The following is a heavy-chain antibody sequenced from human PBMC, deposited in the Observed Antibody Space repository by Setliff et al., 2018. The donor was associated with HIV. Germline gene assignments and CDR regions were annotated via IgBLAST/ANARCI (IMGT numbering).Heavy chain of an antibody. CDR1: GGSMSSGDYY. CDR3: ATKGWNAYKAFDY. J-gene: IGHJ4*02. V-gene: IGHV4-31*03. Sequence: PSETLSLTCSVSGGSMSSGDYYWSWIRQHPGKGLEWIGYIYYSGSTYYNPSLKSRITISGDTSKNEFSLKVTSVTAADTAFYYCATKGWNAYKAFDYWGQGTLVTVSS. CDR2: IYYSGST. D-gene: IGHD1-1*01.